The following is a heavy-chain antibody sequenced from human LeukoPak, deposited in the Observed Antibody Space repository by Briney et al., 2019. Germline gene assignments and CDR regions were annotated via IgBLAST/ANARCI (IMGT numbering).Heavy chain of an antibody. J-gene: IGHJ4*02. CDR2: INHSGST. CDR1: GGSFSGYY. V-gene: IGHV4-34*01. CDR3: ARGQSVYGGYVDY. Sequence: SETLSLTCAVYGGSFSGYYWSWIRQPPGEGLEWIGEINHSGSTNYNPSLKSRVTISVDTSKNQFSLKLSSVTAADTAVYYCARGQSVYGGYVDYWGQGTLVTVSS. D-gene: IGHD4-23*01.